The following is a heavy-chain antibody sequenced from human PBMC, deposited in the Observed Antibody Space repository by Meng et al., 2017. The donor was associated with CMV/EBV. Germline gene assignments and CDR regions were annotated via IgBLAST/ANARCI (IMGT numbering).Heavy chain of an antibody. CDR1: GFTFTSSA. CDR3: AADPMIVVVITTVRVFDY. CDR2: IVVGSGNT. D-gene: IGHD3-22*01. Sequence: SVKVSCKASGFTFTSSAVQWVRQARGQRLEWIGWIVVGSGNTNYAQKFQERVTITRDMSTSTAYMELSSLRSEDTAVYYCAADPMIVVVITTVRVFDYWGKGTLVTVSS. J-gene: IGHJ4*02. V-gene: IGHV1-58*01.